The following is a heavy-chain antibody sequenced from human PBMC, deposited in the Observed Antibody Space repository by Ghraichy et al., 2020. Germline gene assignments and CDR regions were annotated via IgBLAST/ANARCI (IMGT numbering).Heavy chain of an antibody. D-gene: IGHD2-2*01. CDR1: GFTFSSYA. J-gene: IGHJ6*02. Sequence: GESLNISCSASGFTFSSYAMHWVRQAPGKGLEYVSAISSNGGSTYYADSVKGRFTISRDNSKNTLYLQMSSLRAEDTAVYYCVTPYCSSTSCYPKDYYYYGMDVWGQGTTVTVSS. V-gene: IGHV3-64D*06. CDR2: ISSNGGST. CDR3: VTPYCSSTSCYPKDYYYYGMDV.